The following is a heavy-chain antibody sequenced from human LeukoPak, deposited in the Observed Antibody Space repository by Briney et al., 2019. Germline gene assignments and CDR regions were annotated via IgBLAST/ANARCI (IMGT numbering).Heavy chain of an antibody. CDR1: GFTFSSYG. CDR2: ISGSGGST. V-gene: IGHV3-23*01. CDR3: ARDSFYDSPLGYYYYMDV. D-gene: IGHD3-22*01. Sequence: GGSLRLSCAASGFTFSSYGMSWVRQAPGKGLEWVSAISGSGGSTYYADPVKGRFTISRDNSKNTLYLLMTSLRAEDTAVYYCARDSFYDSPLGYYYYMDVWGKGTTVTISS. J-gene: IGHJ6*03.